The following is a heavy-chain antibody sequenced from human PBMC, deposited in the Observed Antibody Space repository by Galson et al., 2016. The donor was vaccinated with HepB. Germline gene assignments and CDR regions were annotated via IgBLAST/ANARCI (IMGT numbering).Heavy chain of an antibody. J-gene: IGHJ5*02. CDR1: GFTFSSYA. D-gene: IGHD3-10*01. Sequence: SLRLSCAASGFTFSSYAMHWVRQAPGKGLEYVSVISDNGGRTYYANSVTGRFTISRDNSKNTLYLQMGSLRAEDMAAYYCARGVGGTDRRHWLDPWGQGTLVTVSS. CDR3: ARGVGGTDRRHWLDP. CDR2: ISDNGGRT. V-gene: IGHV3-64*01.